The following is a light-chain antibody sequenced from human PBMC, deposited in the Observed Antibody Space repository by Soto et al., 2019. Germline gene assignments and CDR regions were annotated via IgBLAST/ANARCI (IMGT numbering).Light chain of an antibody. J-gene: IGKJ1*01. CDR2: GAS. CDR1: QSVSSN. Sequence: EIVMTQSPATLSVSPGERATLSCRASQSVSSNLAWYQQKPGQAPRLLIYGASTRATGIPARFSGSGSGTEFTLTISSLQSEDFAVYHCQQYNNWPPWTVGQGTKVDIK. CDR3: QQYNNWPPWT. V-gene: IGKV3-15*01.